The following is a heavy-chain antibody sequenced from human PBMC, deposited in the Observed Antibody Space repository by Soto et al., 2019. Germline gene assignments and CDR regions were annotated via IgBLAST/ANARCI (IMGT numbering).Heavy chain of an antibody. CDR1: GFTFSNYW. V-gene: IGHV3-7*01. CDR3: ARGAYDYGDYVDAFDI. Sequence: EVQLVESGGGLVQPGGSLRLSCVVSGFTFSNYWRSWVRQAPGKGLEWVADIKQDGSEKYYVDSVKGRFTISRDNAKNSLYLQMNSLRSEDTAMYYCARGAYDYGDYVDAFDIWGQGTMVTVSS. D-gene: IGHD4-17*01. J-gene: IGHJ3*02. CDR2: IKQDGSEK.